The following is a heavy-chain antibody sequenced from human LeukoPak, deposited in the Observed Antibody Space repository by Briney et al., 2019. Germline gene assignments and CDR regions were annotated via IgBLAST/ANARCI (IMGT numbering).Heavy chain of an antibody. D-gene: IGHD3-10*01. CDR1: GGSISSHY. CDR2: IYYSGST. CDR3: ARDTMVRGVSWFDP. V-gene: IGHV4-59*11. Sequence: SETLSLTCTVSGGSISSHYWSWIRQPPGKGLEWIGYIYYSGSTNYNPSLKSRVTIPVDTSKNQFSLKLSSVTAADTAVYYCARDTMVRGVSWFDPWGQGTLVTVSS. J-gene: IGHJ5*02.